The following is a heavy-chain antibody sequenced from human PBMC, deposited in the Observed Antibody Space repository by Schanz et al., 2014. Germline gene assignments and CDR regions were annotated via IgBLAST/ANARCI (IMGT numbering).Heavy chain of an antibody. V-gene: IGHV1-2*04. CDR1: GYTTFTDYY. J-gene: IGHJ2*01. D-gene: IGHD6-19*01. CDR2: INPNSGDT. Sequence: QVQLVQSGAEVKKPGASVKVSCKASGYTTFTDYYIHWVRQAPGQGLEWMGWINPNSGDTNYAQKFQGWVTMTRDTSISTAYMEVSRLKSDDTAVYYCARLSVAGRPHVNYWYFDLWGQGTLVTVSS. CDR3: ARLSVAGRPHVNYWYFDL.